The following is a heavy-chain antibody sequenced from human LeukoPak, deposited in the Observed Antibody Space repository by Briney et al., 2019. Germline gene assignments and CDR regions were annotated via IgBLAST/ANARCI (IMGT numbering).Heavy chain of an antibody. J-gene: IGHJ6*02. V-gene: IGHV5-51*01. CDR1: GFSFTFTKNW. D-gene: IGHD4-17*01. CDR3: ARHLATVTASRQYYYYGMDA. Sequence: GGSLKISCKASGFSFTFTKNWIGWVRQVPGKGLEWMGIIYPVDSDIRYNPSFQGQVTISVDKSISTTYLQWSSLKASDTAIYYCARHLATVTASRQYYYYGMDAWGQGTTVTVSS. CDR2: IYPVDSDI.